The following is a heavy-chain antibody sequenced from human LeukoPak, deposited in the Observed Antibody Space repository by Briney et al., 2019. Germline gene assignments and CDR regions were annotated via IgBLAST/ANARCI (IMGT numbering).Heavy chain of an antibody. Sequence: GASVNVSCKASGGTFSSYGISWVRQAPGQGLEWMGWISAYNGNTNYAQKLQGRVTMTTDTSTSTAYLELRSLRSDDTAVYYCARGQYSSSWPHAFDIWGQGTMVTVSS. D-gene: IGHD6-13*01. CDR1: GGTFSSYG. CDR2: ISAYNGNT. V-gene: IGHV1-18*01. J-gene: IGHJ3*02. CDR3: ARGQYSSSWPHAFDI.